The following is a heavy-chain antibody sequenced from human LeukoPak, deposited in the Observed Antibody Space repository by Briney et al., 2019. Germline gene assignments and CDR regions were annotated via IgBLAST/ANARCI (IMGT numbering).Heavy chain of an antibody. V-gene: IGHV3-48*01. CDR1: GFTFSSYS. CDR3: ARVGGLTGTEGSYYYYYYMDV. CDR2: ISSSSSTI. D-gene: IGHD1-7*01. J-gene: IGHJ6*03. Sequence: PGGSLRLSCAASGFTFSSYSMNWVRQAPGKGLEWVSYISSSSSTIYYADSVKGRFTISRDNAKNSLYLQMNSLRAEDTAVYYCARVGGLTGTEGSYYYYYYMDVWGKGTTVTVSS.